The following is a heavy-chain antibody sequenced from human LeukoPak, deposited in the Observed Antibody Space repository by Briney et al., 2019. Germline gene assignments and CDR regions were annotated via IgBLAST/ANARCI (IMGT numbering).Heavy chain of an antibody. J-gene: IGHJ4*02. CDR1: GYTFTSYY. CDR2: INPSGGST. D-gene: IGHD4-11*01. V-gene: IGHV1-46*01. CDR3: ARDRNLWPFDY. Sequence: ASVKVSCKASGYTFTSYYMHWVRQAPGQGLEWMGIINPSGGSTSYAQKFQGRVTMTRDMSTSTVYMELSKLRSEDTAVYYCARDRNLWPFDYWGQGTLVTVSP.